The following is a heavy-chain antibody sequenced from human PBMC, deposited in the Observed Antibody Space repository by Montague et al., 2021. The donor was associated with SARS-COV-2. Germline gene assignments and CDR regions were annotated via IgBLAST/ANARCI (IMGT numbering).Heavy chain of an antibody. CDR2: TYYRSEWYM. V-gene: IGHV6-1*01. Sequence: CAISGDSVSRDSVAWNWIRQSPSRGLEWLGRTYYRSEWYMDYALSLNSRMTINPDTSKNEFSLHLNSVTPDDTAVYYCARVEYYGFWSGQYDTRYYFCGMDVWGQGTTVIVSS. CDR3: ARVEYYGFWSGQYDTRYYFCGMDV. J-gene: IGHJ6*02. D-gene: IGHD3-3*01. CDR1: GDSVSRDSVA.